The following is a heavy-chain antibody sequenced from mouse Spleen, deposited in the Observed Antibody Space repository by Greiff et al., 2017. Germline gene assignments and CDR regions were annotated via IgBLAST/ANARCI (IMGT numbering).Heavy chain of an antibody. CDR3: ARHQNQYYYGSSYYAMDY. V-gene: IGHV2-6-1*01. Sequence: VKLQESGPGLVAPSQSLSITCTVSGFSLTSYGVHWVRQPPGKGLEWLVVIWSDGSTTYNSALKSRLSISKDNSKSQVFLKMNSLQTDDTAMYYCARHQNQYYYGSSYYAMDYWGQGTSVTVSS. D-gene: IGHD1-1*01. CDR1: GFSLTSYG. CDR2: IWSDGST. J-gene: IGHJ4*01.